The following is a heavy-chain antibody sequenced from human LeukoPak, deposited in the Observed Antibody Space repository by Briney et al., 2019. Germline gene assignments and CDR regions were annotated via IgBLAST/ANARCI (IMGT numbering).Heavy chain of an antibody. V-gene: IGHV3-30*18. CDR2: ISYDGSNK. D-gene: IGHD6-13*01. CDR3: AKDQAPYSSSPFDI. Sequence: GGSLRLSCAASGFTFSSYGMHWVRQAPGKGLEWVAVISYDGSNKYYADSVKGRFTISRDNSKNTLYLQMNSLRAEDTAVYYCAKDQAPYSSSPFDIWGQGTMVTVSS. J-gene: IGHJ3*02. CDR1: GFTFSSYG.